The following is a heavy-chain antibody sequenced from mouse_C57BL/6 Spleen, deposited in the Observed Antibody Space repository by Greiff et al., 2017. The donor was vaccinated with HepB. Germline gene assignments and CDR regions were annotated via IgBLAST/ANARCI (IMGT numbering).Heavy chain of an antibody. CDR1: GFTFSDYG. CDR2: ISSGSSTI. J-gene: IGHJ4*01. D-gene: IGHD2-2*01. V-gene: IGHV5-17*01. Sequence: EVQGVESGGGLVKPGGSLKLSCAASGFTFSDYGMHWVRQAPEKGLEWVAYISSGSSTIYYADTVKGRFTISRDNAKNTLFLQMTSLRSEDTAMYYCARARGSTMVTTKAMDYWGQGTSVTVSS. CDR3: ARARGSTMVTTKAMDY.